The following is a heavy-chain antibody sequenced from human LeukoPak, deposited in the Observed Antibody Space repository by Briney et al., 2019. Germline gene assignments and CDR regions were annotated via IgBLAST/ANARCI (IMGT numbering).Heavy chain of an antibody. V-gene: IGHV3-23*01. CDR1: GFTFSSYG. CDR3: AKERDFWSGYSHLDY. J-gene: IGHJ4*02. Sequence: GGSLRLSCAASGFTFSSYGMSWVRQAPGKGLEWVSAISGSGGSTYYADSVKGRFTISRDNSKNTLYLQMNSLRAEDTAVYYCAKERDFWSGYSHLDYWGQGTLVTVSS. CDR2: ISGSGGST. D-gene: IGHD3-3*01.